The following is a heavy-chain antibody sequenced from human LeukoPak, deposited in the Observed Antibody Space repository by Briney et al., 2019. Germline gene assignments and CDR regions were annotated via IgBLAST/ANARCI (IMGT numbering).Heavy chain of an antibody. Sequence: SETLSLTCTVSGGSISSGGYYWSWIRQHPGKGLEWIGYIYYSGSTYYNPSLKSRVTISVDTSKNQFSLKLSSVTAADTAVYYCAGETPASRRPGAFDIWGQGTMVTVSS. CDR3: AGETPASRRPGAFDI. V-gene: IGHV4-31*03. CDR1: GGSISSGGYY. CDR2: IYYSGST. D-gene: IGHD6-6*01. J-gene: IGHJ3*02.